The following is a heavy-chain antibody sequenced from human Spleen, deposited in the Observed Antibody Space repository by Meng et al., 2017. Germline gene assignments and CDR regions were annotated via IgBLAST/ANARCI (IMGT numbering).Heavy chain of an antibody. CDR1: GGSMSSGNYY. Sequence: QVQLQESGPGLVEPSQTLSLTGTVSGGSMSSGNYYWSWIRQPPGKGLEWIGYIHHSGSAYYNPSLKSRVSISVDTSKNQFSLNLNSMTAADTAVDYCASFDHIPRRNYFDYWGQGTLVTVSS. J-gene: IGHJ4*02. CDR3: ASFDHIPRRNYFDY. D-gene: IGHD2-21*01. CDR2: IHHSGSA. V-gene: IGHV4-30-4*01.